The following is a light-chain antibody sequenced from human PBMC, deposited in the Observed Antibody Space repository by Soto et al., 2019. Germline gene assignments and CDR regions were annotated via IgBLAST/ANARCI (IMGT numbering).Light chain of an antibody. Sequence: DVVMTQTQLSLPVTLGQPASISCRSSQSLIYSDGIAYLNWFHQRPGQSPRRLIYKVSNRDSGVPDRFSGSGSGTDFTLTISRVEAEDVGVYYCMQGTHWPPTFGRGTKVEIK. CDR3: MQGTHWPPT. CDR1: QSLIYSDGIAY. V-gene: IGKV2-30*01. J-gene: IGKJ1*01. CDR2: KVS.